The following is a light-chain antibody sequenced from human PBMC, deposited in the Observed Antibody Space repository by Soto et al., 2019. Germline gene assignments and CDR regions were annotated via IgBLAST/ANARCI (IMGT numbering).Light chain of an antibody. V-gene: IGKV1-27*01. CDR1: QGISNY. CDR2: PAS. CDR3: QKYNSTPWT. Sequence: DIQMTQSPSSLSASVRDRVTITCRASQGISNYLAWYQQKPGKVPKLLIYPASTLQSGVPSRFSGSGSGTDFTLSISSLQPEDVATYYCQKYNSTPWTFGQGTKVEIK. J-gene: IGKJ1*01.